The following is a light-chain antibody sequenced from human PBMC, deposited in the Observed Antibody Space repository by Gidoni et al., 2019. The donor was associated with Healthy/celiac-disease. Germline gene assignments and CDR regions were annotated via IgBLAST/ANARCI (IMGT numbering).Light chain of an antibody. CDR2: GAS. Sequence: EIVLTQSPGTLSLSPGERAPLSCRASQSVSSSYLAWYQQKPGQAPRLLIYGASSRATGIPDRFSGRGSGTDFTLTISRLEPEDFAVYYCQQYGSSSLTFXGXTKVXIK. J-gene: IGKJ4*01. CDR3: QQYGSSSLT. V-gene: IGKV3-20*01. CDR1: QSVSSSY.